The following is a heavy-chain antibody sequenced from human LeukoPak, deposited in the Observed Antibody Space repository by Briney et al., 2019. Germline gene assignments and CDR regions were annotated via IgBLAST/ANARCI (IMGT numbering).Heavy chain of an antibody. CDR2: INTNTGNP. D-gene: IGHD6-13*01. CDR3: ARDQGIRRGDFDY. V-gene: IGHV7-4-1*02. CDR1: GYTLNRYA. J-gene: IGHJ4*02. Sequence: ASVKVSCKASGYTLNRYALNWVRQAPGQGPEWMGWINTNTGNPTYAQGFTGRFVFSLDTSVSTAYLQINSLKADDTAVYYCARDQGIRRGDFDYWGQGTLVTVSS.